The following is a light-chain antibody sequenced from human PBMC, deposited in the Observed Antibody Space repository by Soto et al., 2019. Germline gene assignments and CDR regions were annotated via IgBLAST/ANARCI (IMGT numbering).Light chain of an antibody. V-gene: IGKV1-5*01. CDR1: QSVSGW. J-gene: IGKJ5*01. CDR2: DAL. Sequence: DIQRTQSPSTLSASVGDPVTVTCRASQSVSGWLAWYQLKPGKAPKVLIYDALNLESGVPSRYSGSGYGTEFTLTIRSLQPDDFATYCCQHYGGMWTFGQGTRLEIK. CDR3: QHYGGMWT.